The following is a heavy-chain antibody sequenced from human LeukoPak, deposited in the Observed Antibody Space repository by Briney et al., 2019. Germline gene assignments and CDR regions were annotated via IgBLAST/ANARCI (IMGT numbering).Heavy chain of an antibody. V-gene: IGHV5-51*01. Sequence: GESLKISCKGSGYNFTTYWIGWVRQMPGKGLEWMGMIYPGDSDTRYSPSFQGQVTISADKSISTAYLQWSSLKASDTAIYYCARRRDAYCFDYWGQGTLVTASS. CDR1: GYNFTTYW. CDR2: IYPGDSDT. D-gene: IGHD5-24*01. J-gene: IGHJ4*02. CDR3: ARRRDAYCFDY.